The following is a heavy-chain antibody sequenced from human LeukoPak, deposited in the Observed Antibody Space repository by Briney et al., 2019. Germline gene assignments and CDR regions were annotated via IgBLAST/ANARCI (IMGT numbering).Heavy chain of an antibody. J-gene: IGHJ4*02. Sequence: PGGSLRLSCAASGFTFSDYWMHWVRQIPGKGLVWVSRISSDGSNTNYADSVKGRFTISRDNAKNTLYLHMNSLRAEDSAVYYCARDGGEYTAMPYFDYWGQGTLVTVSS. V-gene: IGHV3-74*01. CDR3: ARDGGEYTAMPYFDY. CDR1: GFTFSDYW. D-gene: IGHD5-18*01. CDR2: ISSDGSNT.